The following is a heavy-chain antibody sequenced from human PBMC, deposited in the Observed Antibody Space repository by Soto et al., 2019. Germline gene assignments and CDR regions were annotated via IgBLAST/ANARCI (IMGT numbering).Heavy chain of an antibody. CDR3: ARGGYSYGRYYYYYGMDV. D-gene: IGHD5-18*01. V-gene: IGHV3-33*01. J-gene: IGHJ6*02. Sequence: GGSLRLSCAASGFTFSGYGMHWVRQAPGKGLEWVAVIWYDGSNKYYADSVKGRFTISRDNSKNTLYLQMNSLRAEDTAVYYCARGGYSYGRYYYYYGMDVWGQGTTVTVSS. CDR1: GFTFSGYG. CDR2: IWYDGSNK.